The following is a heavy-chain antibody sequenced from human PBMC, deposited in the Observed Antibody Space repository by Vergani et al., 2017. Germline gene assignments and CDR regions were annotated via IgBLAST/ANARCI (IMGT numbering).Heavy chain of an antibody. Sequence: EVQLLESGGGLVQPGGSLRLSCAASGFTFSSYDMSWVRQAPGKGLEWVSDISGSGGSIYYADSVKGRFTISRDNSKNTLYLQMNSLRAEDTAVYYCATISPYGVCFRDWGQGTLVTVSS. CDR1: GFTFSSYD. J-gene: IGHJ4*02. CDR2: ISGSGGSI. V-gene: IGHV3-23*01. D-gene: IGHD2-8*01. CDR3: ATISPYGVCFRD.